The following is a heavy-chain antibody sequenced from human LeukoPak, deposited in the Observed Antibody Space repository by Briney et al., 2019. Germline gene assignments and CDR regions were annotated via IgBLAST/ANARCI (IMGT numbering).Heavy chain of an antibody. Sequence: PSETLSLTCTVSGGSISSYYWSWIRQPPGKGLEWIGYIYYSGSTNYNPSLKSRVTISVDTSKNQFSLKLSSVTAADTAVYYCARDPSIAALAIFDYWGQGTLVTVSS. J-gene: IGHJ4*02. CDR2: IYYSGST. D-gene: IGHD6-6*01. CDR3: ARDPSIAALAIFDY. V-gene: IGHV4-59*01. CDR1: GGSISSYY.